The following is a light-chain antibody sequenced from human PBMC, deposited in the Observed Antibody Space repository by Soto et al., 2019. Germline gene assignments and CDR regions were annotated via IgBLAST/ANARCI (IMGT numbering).Light chain of an antibody. CDR1: QSISSW. V-gene: IGKV1-5*01. J-gene: IGKJ1*01. Sequence: DIQMTQSPSTLSASVGDRVTITCRASQSISSWFAWYQQKPGKAPKLLIYDASSLESGVPSRFSGRGSGTEFTLTISSLQPDDFATYYCQQYNSYWTFGQGTKVEIK. CDR2: DAS. CDR3: QQYNSYWT.